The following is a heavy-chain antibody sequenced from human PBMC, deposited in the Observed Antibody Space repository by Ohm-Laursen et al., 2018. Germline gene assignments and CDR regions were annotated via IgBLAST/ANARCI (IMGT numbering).Heavy chain of an antibody. Sequence: SDTLSLTCTVSGGSISSYYWSWIRQPPGKGLEWIGYIYYSGSTNYNPSLKSRVTISVDTSKNQFSLKLSSVTAADTAVYYCARHNYYDSSGHGFGYWGQGTLVTVSS. D-gene: IGHD3-22*01. CDR3: ARHNYYDSSGHGFGY. CDR1: GGSISSYY. J-gene: IGHJ4*02. V-gene: IGHV4-59*08. CDR2: IYYSGST.